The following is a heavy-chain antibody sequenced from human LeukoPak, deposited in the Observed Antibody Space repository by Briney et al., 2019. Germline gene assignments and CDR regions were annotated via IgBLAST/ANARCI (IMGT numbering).Heavy chain of an antibody. J-gene: IGHJ6*03. CDR3: AGATLTYSSSHYYYFYYMDV. CDR1: GYTLTELS. CDR2: FDPEDGET. D-gene: IGHD6-6*01. Sequence: GASVKVSCKVSGYTLTELSMHWVRQATGKGLEWMGGFDPEDGETIYAQKFQGRVTMTEDTSTDTAYMELSSLRSEDTAVYYCAGATLTYSSSHYYYFYYMDVWGKGTTVTVSS. V-gene: IGHV1-24*01.